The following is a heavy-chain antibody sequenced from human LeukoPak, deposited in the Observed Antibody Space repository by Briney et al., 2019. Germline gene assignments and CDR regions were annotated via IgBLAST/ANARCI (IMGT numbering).Heavy chain of an antibody. D-gene: IGHD4-17*01. CDR1: GYTFTSYY. Sequence: ASVKVSCKASGYTFTSYYMHWVRQAPGQRLEWMGWINAGNGNTKYSQEFQGRVTITRDTSASTAYMELSSLRSEDMAVYYCARDYGDYSWFDPWGQGTLVTVSS. CDR3: ARDYGDYSWFDP. J-gene: IGHJ5*02. CDR2: INAGNGNT. V-gene: IGHV1-3*03.